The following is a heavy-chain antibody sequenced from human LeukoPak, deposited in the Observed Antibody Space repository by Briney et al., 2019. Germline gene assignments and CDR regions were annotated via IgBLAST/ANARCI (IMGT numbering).Heavy chain of an antibody. V-gene: IGHV1-8*01. D-gene: IGHD6-13*01. CDR2: MNANSGNT. CDR1: GYTFTSYD. J-gene: IGHJ6*03. CDR3: ARGSRIAAAGTYYYYYYMDV. Sequence: ASVKVSGTASGYTFTSYDTNWVRQATGQGLEWMGWMNANSGNTGYAQKFQSRVTMTRNTSISTAYMELSSLRSEDTAVYYCARGSRIAAAGTYYYYYYMDVWGKGTTVTVSS.